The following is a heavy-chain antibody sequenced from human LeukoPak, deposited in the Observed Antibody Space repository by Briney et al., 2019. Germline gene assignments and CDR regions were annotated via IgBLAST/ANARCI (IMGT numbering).Heavy chain of an antibody. V-gene: IGHV3-30-3*01. D-gene: IGHD3-22*01. CDR1: GFTFSSYA. J-gene: IGHJ4*02. CDR3: ARDTGRYYYDSSGYSGY. CDR2: ISYDGSNK. Sequence: GGSLRLSCAASGFTFSSYAMHWVRQAPGKGLEWVAVISYDGSNKYYADSVKGRFTISRDNSKNTLYLQMNSLRSEDTAVYYCARDTGRYYYDSSGYSGYWGQGTLVTVSS.